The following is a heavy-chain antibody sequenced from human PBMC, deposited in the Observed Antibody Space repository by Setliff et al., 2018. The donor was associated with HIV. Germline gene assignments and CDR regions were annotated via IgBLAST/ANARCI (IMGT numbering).Heavy chain of an antibody. V-gene: IGHV4-38-2*01. D-gene: IGHD2-2*02. CDR1: GYSISSGYN. Sequence: PSETLSLTCAVSGYSISSGYNWGWIRQPPGKGLEWIGSIYHSGSTYYNPSLKSRVTISVDKSKNQFSLKLRSVTASDTAVYYCARYTSKVDWFDPWGQGTLVTVSS. CDR2: IYHSGST. J-gene: IGHJ5*02. CDR3: ARYTSKVDWFDP.